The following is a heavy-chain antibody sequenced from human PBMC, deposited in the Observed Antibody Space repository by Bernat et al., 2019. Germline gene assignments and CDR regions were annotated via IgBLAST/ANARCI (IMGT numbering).Heavy chain of an antibody. CDR3: ARETYLGSAMGQTSAFDI. CDR2: ICADGTT. V-gene: IGHV3-53*05. Sequence: EVQLVETGGGLIQPGGSLRLSCAASGFTVSNNYITWVRQAPGEGLEWVSVICADGTTFYADSVRGRFTISTDNLKNTLYLQMNTLTPDDTALYYCARETYLGSAMGQTSAFDIWGQGTMVTVSS. J-gene: IGHJ3*02. D-gene: IGHD1-26*01. CDR1: GFTVSNNY.